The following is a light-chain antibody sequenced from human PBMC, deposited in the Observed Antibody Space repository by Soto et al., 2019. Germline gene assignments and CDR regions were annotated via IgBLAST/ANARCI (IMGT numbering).Light chain of an antibody. CDR1: SSDVGAYNY. CDR2: EVS. CDR3: SSYVATNNYV. J-gene: IGLJ1*01. V-gene: IGLV2-8*01. Sequence: QSALTQPPSASGSPGQSVTISCTGTSSDVGAYNYVSWYQQHPGKAPKVMIYEVSKRPSGVPDRFSGSKSGNTASQTVSGLQAEDEADYYCSSYVATNNYVFGTGTKLTVL.